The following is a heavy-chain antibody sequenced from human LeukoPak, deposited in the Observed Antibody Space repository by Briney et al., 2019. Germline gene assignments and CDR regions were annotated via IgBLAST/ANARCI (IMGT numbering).Heavy chain of an antibody. CDR1: GGSISSYY. J-gene: IGHJ4*02. CDR2: IYYSGST. D-gene: IGHD2-2*01. CDR3: ARHRCSGTSCYYFDY. V-gene: IGHV4-59*08. Sequence: PSETLSLTCTVSGGSISSYYWSWIRQPPGKGLEWIGYIYYSGSTNYNPSLKSRVTISVHTSKNQFSLKLSSVTAADTAVYYCARHRCSGTSCYYFDYWGQGTLVTVSS.